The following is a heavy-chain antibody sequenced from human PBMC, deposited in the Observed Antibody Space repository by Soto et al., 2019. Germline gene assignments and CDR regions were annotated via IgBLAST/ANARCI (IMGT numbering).Heavy chain of an antibody. CDR1: GYTFTSYG. V-gene: IGHV1-18*01. CDR2: ISAYNGNT. Sequence: ASVKVSCKASGYTFTSYGISWVRQAPGQGLEWMGWISAYNGNTNYAQKLQGRVTMTTDTSTSTAYMELRSLRSDDTAVYYCARDGFRWFGEFPSDYWGQGTLVTVYS. D-gene: IGHD3-10*01. J-gene: IGHJ4*02. CDR3: ARDGFRWFGEFPSDY.